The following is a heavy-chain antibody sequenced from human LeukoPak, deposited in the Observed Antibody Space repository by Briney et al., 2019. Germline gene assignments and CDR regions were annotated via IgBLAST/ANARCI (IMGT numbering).Heavy chain of an antibody. CDR3: ASEGYYDSSAPGDY. V-gene: IGHV3-21*01. D-gene: IGHD3-22*01. CDR2: ISSSSSYI. Sequence: GWSLRLSCAASGFTFSSYSMNWVRQAPGKGLEWVSSISSSSSYIYYADSVKGRFTISRDNAKNSLYLQMNSLRAEDTAVYYCASEGYYDSSAPGDYWGQGTLVTVSS. J-gene: IGHJ4*02. CDR1: GFTFSSYS.